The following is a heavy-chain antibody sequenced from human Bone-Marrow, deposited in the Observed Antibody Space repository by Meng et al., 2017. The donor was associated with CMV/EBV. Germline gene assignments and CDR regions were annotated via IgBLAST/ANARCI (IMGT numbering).Heavy chain of an antibody. J-gene: IGHJ6*01. Sequence: GGSLRLSCAASGFTFSGYSMNWVRQAPGKGLEWVSSISSSSSYIYYADSVKGRFTISRDNAKNSLYLQMNSLRAEDTAVYYCARGWDDSSDDYYYGMDVWGQGTTVTVYS. CDR1: GFTFSGYS. V-gene: IGHV3-21*01. CDR2: ISSSSSYI. CDR3: ARGWDDSSDDYYYGMDV. D-gene: IGHD3-22*01.